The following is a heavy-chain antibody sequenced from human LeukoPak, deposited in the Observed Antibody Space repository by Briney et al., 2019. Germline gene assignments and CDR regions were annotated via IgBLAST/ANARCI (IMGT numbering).Heavy chain of an antibody. V-gene: IGHV3-30*18. CDR2: ISYDGSNK. CDR3: AKDFWEMSTTDY. D-gene: IGHD5-24*01. J-gene: IGHJ4*02. CDR1: GFTFSTYG. Sequence: PWRSLRLSCAASGFTFSTYGMHWVRQAPGKGLEWVAVISYDGSNKYYADSVKGRFTISRDNPKNTLYLQMNSLRAEDTAVYYCAKDFWEMSTTDYWGQGTLVTVSS.